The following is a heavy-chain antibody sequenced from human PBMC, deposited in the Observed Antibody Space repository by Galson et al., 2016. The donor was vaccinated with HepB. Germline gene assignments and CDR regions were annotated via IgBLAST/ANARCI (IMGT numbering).Heavy chain of an antibody. J-gene: IGHJ4*02. V-gene: IGHV1-46*02. Sequence: SVKVSCKASGYTFNTYNMHWVRQAPGQGIEWMGIIKPSGGNTIYAQKFQDRITMTRDTSTSTVYMELISLRSEDTAVYYCARELDHSFYFDYWGQGTLLTVSS. CDR3: ARELDHSFYFDY. D-gene: IGHD1-14*01. CDR2: IKPSGGNT. CDR1: GYTFNTYN.